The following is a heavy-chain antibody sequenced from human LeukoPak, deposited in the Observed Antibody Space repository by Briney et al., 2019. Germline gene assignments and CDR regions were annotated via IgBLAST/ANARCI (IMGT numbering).Heavy chain of an antibody. CDR2: INSDGSST. J-gene: IGHJ4*02. CDR1: GFTFSSYW. V-gene: IGHV3-74*01. D-gene: IGHD6-6*01. CDR3: ANSEYSTSSRDLNDY. Sequence: GGSLRLSCAASGFTFSSYWMHWVRQAPGKGLVWVSRINSDGSSTSYADSVKGRFTISRDNAKNTLYLQMNSLRAEDTAVYYCANSEYSTSSRDLNDYWGQGTLVTVSS.